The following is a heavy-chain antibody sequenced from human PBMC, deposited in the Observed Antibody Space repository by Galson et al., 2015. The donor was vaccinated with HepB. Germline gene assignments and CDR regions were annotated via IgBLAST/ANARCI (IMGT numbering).Heavy chain of an antibody. D-gene: IGHD2-21*01. CDR1: GFTFSSYG. V-gene: IGHV3-33*01. Sequence: SLRLSCAASGFTFSSYGMHWVRQAPGKGLEWVAVIWYDGSNKYYADSVKGRFTISRDNSKNTLYLQMNSLRAEDTAVYYCARGGRYCGGDCYSHPLLWGQGTLVTVSS. CDR2: IWYDGSNK. CDR3: ARGGRYCGGDCYSHPLL. J-gene: IGHJ4*02.